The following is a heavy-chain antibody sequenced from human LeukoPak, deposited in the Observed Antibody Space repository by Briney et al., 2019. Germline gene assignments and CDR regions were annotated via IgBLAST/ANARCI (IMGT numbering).Heavy chain of an antibody. D-gene: IGHD6-6*01. V-gene: IGHV3-23*01. J-gene: IGHJ4*02. CDR3: AKRSGDSSSGY. CDR1: RFTFSSYA. Sequence: PGGSLRLSCAASRFTFSSYAMSWVRQAPGKGLEWVSAISGSGGSTYYADSVKGRFTISRDNSKNTLYPQMNSLRAEDTAVYYCAKRSGDSSSGYWGQGTLVTVSS. CDR2: ISGSGGST.